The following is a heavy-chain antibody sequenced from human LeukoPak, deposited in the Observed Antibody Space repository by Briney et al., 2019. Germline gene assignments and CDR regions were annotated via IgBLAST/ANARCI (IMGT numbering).Heavy chain of an antibody. D-gene: IGHD2-2*01. CDR2: MSWHSGSI. V-gene: IGHV3-9*01. CDR1: GFTFDEYA. J-gene: IGHJ6*02. CDR3: PKSPYCSSTSCYRDYYYYGMDV. Sequence: GGSLRLSCAASGFTFDEYAMHGVRHAPGKGLEWVSGMSWHSGSIGYADAVKGRFTISRDNAKTSLYLDMNSLRAEDTALFYCPKSPYCSSTSCYRDYYYYGMDVWGQGTTVTVSS.